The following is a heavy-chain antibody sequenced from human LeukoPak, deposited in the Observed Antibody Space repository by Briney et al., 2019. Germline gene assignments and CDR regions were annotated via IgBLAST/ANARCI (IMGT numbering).Heavy chain of an antibody. Sequence: SETLSLTCTVSGGSISSSSYYWGWIRQPPGKGLEWIGSIYYSGSTYYNPSLKSRVTISVDTSKNQFSLKLSSVTAADTAVYYCARRLGYCSSTSCYAFDYWGQGTLVTVS. CDR2: IYYSGST. D-gene: IGHD2-2*03. V-gene: IGHV4-39*01. CDR3: ARRLGYCSSTSCYAFDY. CDR1: GGSISSSSYY. J-gene: IGHJ4*02.